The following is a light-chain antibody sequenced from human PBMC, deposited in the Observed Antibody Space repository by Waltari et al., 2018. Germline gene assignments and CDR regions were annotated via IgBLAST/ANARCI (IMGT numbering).Light chain of an antibody. CDR1: QSVSSN. Sequence: EILMTQSPATLSVSPGERATLSCRANQSVSSNLAWYQQIPGQAPRLLIYGASSRATGIPARFSGGGSGTQFTLTISSPQFEDFAVYYCQQYSTWPRTFGQGTRLEI. CDR2: GAS. J-gene: IGKJ2*01. CDR3: QQYSTWPRT. V-gene: IGKV3-15*01.